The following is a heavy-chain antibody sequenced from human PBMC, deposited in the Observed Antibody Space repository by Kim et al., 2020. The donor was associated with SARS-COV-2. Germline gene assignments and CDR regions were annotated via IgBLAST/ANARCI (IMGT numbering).Heavy chain of an antibody. CDR3: AKDLYYGGYGGIMDV. V-gene: IGHV3-9*01. D-gene: IGHD4-17*01. J-gene: IGHJ6*03. Sequence: SVKGRFTISRDNAKNSLYLQMNSLRAEDTALYYCAKDLYYGGYGGIMDVWGKGTTVTVSS.